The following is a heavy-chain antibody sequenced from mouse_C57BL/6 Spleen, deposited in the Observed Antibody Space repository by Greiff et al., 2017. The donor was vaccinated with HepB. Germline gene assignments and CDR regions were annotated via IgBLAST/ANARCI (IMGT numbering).Heavy chain of an antibody. CDR2: IYPGDGDT. J-gene: IGHJ4*01. CDR1: GYAFSSYW. V-gene: IGHV1-80*01. CDR3: ARRVSGTVAMDY. D-gene: IGHD4-1*01. Sequence: VQLQQSGAELVKPGASVKISCKASGYAFSSYWMNWVKQRPGKGLEWIGQIYPGDGDTNYNGKFKGKATLTADKSSSTAYMQLSSLTSEDSAVYVCARRVSGTVAMDYWGQGTSVTVSS.